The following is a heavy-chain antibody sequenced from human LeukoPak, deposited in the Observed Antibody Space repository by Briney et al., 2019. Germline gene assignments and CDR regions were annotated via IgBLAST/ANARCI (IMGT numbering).Heavy chain of an antibody. V-gene: IGHV3-9*01. Sequence: GGSLRLSCAASGFTVDDYAMHWVRQSPGKGLELVSGISWNSGSIGYADSVKGRFTISRDNSKNTLYLQMNSLRAEDAGVYYCAREKINYDSSGYYLGYFDYWGQGTLVTVSS. CDR3: AREKINYDSSGYYLGYFDY. CDR1: GFTVDDYA. J-gene: IGHJ4*02. D-gene: IGHD3-22*01. CDR2: ISWNSGSI.